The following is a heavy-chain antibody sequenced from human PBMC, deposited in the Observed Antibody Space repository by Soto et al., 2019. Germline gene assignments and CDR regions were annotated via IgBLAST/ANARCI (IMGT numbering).Heavy chain of an antibody. CDR2: ISGSGGST. V-gene: IGHV3-23*01. D-gene: IGHD6-13*01. CDR1: GFTFSSYA. J-gene: IGHJ6*02. Sequence: EVQLLESGGGLVQPGGSLRLSCAASGFTFSSYAMSWVRQAPGKGLEWVSAISGSGGSTYYADSVKGRFTISRDNSKNTLYLQMNSLRAEDTAVYYCAKDLGSIPYYYYGMDVWGQGTTVTVSS. CDR3: AKDLGSIPYYYYGMDV.